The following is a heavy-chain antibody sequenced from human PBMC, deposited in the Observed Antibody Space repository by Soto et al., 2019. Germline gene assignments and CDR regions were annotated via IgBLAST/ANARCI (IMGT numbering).Heavy chain of an antibody. D-gene: IGHD3-10*01. V-gene: IGHV4-59*01. Sequence: QVQLQESGPGLVKPSETLSLTCTVSGGSISSYYWSWIRQPPGKGLEWIGDIKYSGSSRYNPSLKSRVSISLDTSKSQFSLKLSSVTNADTAVHYCARSGWFGESGYFDYWGQGTLVTASS. CDR3: ARSGWFGESGYFDY. J-gene: IGHJ4*02. CDR1: GGSISSYY. CDR2: IKYSGSS.